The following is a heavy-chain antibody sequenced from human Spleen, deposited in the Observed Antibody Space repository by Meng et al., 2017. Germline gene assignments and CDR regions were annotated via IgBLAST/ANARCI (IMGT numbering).Heavy chain of an antibody. CDR2: IIGYNGDT. D-gene: IGHD3-16*01. CDR3: ARSPRLGEVGPPGY. Sequence: LVRSGAEVSNPGAPVKVSCKASCYTFTSYAIACFRQAPGQGLEWLGWIIGYNGDTYYAQNFQDRVTMTTDTSTNIASMEVRSLISDDTAVYYCARSPRLGEVGPPGYWGQGTLVTVSS. J-gene: IGHJ4*02. V-gene: IGHV1-18*01. CDR1: CYTFTSYA.